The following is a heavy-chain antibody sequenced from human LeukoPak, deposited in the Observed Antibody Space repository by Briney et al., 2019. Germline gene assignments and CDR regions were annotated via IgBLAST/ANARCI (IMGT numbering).Heavy chain of an antibody. D-gene: IGHD3-10*01. CDR2: IYTSGST. J-gene: IGHJ5*02. Sequence: SETLSLTCTVSGGSISSGSYYWSWIRQPAGKGLEWIGRIYTSGSTYYNPSLKSRVTISVDTSKNQFSLKLSSVTAADTAVYYCARGSLLWFGELSSWFDPWGQGTLVTVSS. CDR3: ARGSLLWFGELSSWFDP. V-gene: IGHV4-61*02. CDR1: GGSISSGSYY.